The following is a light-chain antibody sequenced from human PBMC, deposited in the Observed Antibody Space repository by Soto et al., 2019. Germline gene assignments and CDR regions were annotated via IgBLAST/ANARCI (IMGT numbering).Light chain of an antibody. CDR2: GAS. CDR1: QSVSSN. J-gene: IGKJ2*01. V-gene: IGKV3-15*01. CDR3: QVHLPSPPGYT. Sequence: EIVMTQSPATLSVSPGERATLSCRASQSVSSNLAWYQQKPGQAPRLLIYGASTRATGIPARFSGSGSGTDFTLAISSLQSEDFAVYYCQVHLPSPPGYTFGQGTKLEIK.